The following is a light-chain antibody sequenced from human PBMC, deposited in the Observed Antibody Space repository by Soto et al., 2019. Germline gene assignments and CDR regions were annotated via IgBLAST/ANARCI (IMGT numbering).Light chain of an antibody. V-gene: IGKV3-20*01. Sequence: EIVLTQSPGTLSLSPGERATLSRRASQSVSSSYLAWNQQKPGQAPRLLIYGASSRATGIPDRFSGSGSGTDFTLTISILEPEDFAVYYCQQYGSSPYTFGQGNKLEIK. CDR1: QSVSSSY. J-gene: IGKJ2*01. CDR2: GAS. CDR3: QQYGSSPYT.